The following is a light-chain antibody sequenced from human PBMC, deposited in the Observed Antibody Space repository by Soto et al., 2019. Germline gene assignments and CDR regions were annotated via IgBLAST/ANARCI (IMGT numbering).Light chain of an antibody. V-gene: IGKV1-12*01. CDR2: AAS. Sequence: DIQMTQSPSSLSASVGDRVTITCRASLPISNYLAWYQQKPGEAPKLLIYAASSLHSGVPSRFSGSGSGTDFTLTISSLQPEDFATYYCQQANSFPLTFGGGTKVDIK. J-gene: IGKJ4*01. CDR3: QQANSFPLT. CDR1: LPISNY.